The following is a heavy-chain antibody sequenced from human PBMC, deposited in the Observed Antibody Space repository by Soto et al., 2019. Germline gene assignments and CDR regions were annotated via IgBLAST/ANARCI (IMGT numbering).Heavy chain of an antibody. CDR3: AREGLIVVVPAATYYYYGMDV. Sequence: ASVKVSCKASGCTFTSYGISWVRQAPGQGLEWMGWISAYNGNTNYAQKLQGRVTMTTDTSTSTAYMELRSLRSDDTAVYYCAREGLIVVVPAATYYYYGMDVWGQGTTVTVSS. V-gene: IGHV1-18*01. CDR2: ISAYNGNT. D-gene: IGHD2-2*01. J-gene: IGHJ6*02. CDR1: GCTFTSYG.